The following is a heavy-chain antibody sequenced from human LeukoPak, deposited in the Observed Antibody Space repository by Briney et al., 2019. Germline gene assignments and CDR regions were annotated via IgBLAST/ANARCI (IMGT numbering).Heavy chain of an antibody. Sequence: GGSLRLSCAASGFTFSSYSMNWVRQAPGKGLEWVSSISSSSSYIYYADSVKGRFTISRDNAKNSLHLQMNSLRAEDTAVYYCARDQNILTGSNYYGMDVWGQGTTVTVSS. CDR3: ARDQNILTGSNYYGMDV. J-gene: IGHJ6*02. CDR2: ISSSSSYI. V-gene: IGHV3-21*01. CDR1: GFTFSSYS. D-gene: IGHD3-9*01.